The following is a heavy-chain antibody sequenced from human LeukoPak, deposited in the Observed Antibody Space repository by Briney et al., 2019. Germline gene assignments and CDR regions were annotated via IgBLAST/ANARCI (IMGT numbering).Heavy chain of an antibody. CDR1: AFAFTNYD. Sequence: PGGSLRLSCAASAFAFTNYDFHWVRQAPGKGLEWVAFIRHDGSDKYYADSVRGRFTISRDNSKSILYLQMNSLRAEDTAVYYCAKGDYWGQGTPVTVSS. CDR2: IRHDGSDK. V-gene: IGHV3-30*02. CDR3: AKGDY. J-gene: IGHJ4*02.